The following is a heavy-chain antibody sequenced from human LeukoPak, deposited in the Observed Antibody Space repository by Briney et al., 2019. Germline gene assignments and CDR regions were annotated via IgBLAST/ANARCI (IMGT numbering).Heavy chain of an antibody. CDR2: IISDGSST. D-gene: IGHD3-22*01. CDR3: ARGRYYYDSSVYSRYYYDGMDV. V-gene: IGHV3-74*01. CDR1: GFTFSSYT. J-gene: IGHJ6*02. Sequence: GGSLRLSCAASGFTFSSYTMNWVRQAPGKGLEWVSRIISDGSSTSYADSVKGRFTISRDNAKNILYLQMNSLRAEDTAMYYCARGRYYYDSSVYSRYYYDGMDVWGQGTTVTVSS.